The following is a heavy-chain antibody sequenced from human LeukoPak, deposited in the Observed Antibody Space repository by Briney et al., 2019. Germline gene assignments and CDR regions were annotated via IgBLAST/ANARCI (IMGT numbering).Heavy chain of an antibody. CDR2: ISSSGSTI. J-gene: IGHJ6*02. CDR3: ARSEGGNSYYGMDV. CDR1: GFTFSDYY. Sequence: GGSLRLSCAASGFTFSDYYMSWIRQAPGKGLEWVSYISSSGSTIYYADSVKGRFIISRDNAKNSLYLRMNSLRAEDTAAYYCARSEGGNSYYGMDVWGQGTTVTVSS. D-gene: IGHD2-15*01. V-gene: IGHV3-11*01.